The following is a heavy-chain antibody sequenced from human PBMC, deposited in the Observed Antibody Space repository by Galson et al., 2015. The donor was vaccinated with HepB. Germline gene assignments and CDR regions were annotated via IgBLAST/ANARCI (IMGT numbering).Heavy chain of an antibody. J-gene: IGHJ6*02. V-gene: IGHV3-21*01. D-gene: IGHD1-26*01. CDR3: ARDGYSGSYYGMDV. CDR2: ISSSSNYI. Sequence: SLRLSCAASGFTFSSYSMNWVRQAPGKGLEWVSSISSSSNYIYYADSLKGRFTISRDNAKNSLYLQMNSLRAEDTAVYSCARDGYSGSYYGMDVWGQGTTVTVSS. CDR1: GFTFSSYS.